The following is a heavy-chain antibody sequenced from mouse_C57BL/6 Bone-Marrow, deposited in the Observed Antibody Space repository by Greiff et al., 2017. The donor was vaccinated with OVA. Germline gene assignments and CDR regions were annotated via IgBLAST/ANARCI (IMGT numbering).Heavy chain of an antibody. CDR2: ISNGGGST. J-gene: IGHJ2*01. CDR3: ARLGGRDFDY. D-gene: IGHD3-3*01. V-gene: IGHV5-12*01. CDR1: GFTFSDYY. Sequence: EVQGVESGGGLVQPGGSLKLSCAASGFTFSDYYMYWVRQTPEKRLEWVAYISNGGGSTYYPDTVKGRFTISRDNAKNTLYLQMSRLKSEDTAMYYCARLGGRDFDYWGQGTTLTVSS.